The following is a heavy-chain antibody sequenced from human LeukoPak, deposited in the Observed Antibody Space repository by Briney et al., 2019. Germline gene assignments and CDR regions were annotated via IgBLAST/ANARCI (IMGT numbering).Heavy chain of an antibody. Sequence: PSQTLSLTCIVSGASITSGTYYWTWIRQPAGKGLEWIGRIYAGGSTNYNPSLKSRLTMSIDTSKNQFSLKLSSVTAADTAVYYCARGGVVGATRYNWFDPWGQGTLVTVSS. CDR2: IYAGGST. D-gene: IGHD1-26*01. J-gene: IGHJ5*02. V-gene: IGHV4-61*02. CDR3: ARGGVVGATRYNWFDP. CDR1: GASITSGTYY.